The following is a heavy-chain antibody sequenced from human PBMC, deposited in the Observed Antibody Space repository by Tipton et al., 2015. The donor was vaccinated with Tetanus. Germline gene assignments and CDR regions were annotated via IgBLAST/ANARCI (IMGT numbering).Heavy chain of an antibody. D-gene: IGHD3-10*01. J-gene: IGHJ5*02. CDR1: GGSISSYY. Sequence: NLSLTCTVSGGSISSYYWSWIRQPPGKGLEWIGYIYYSGSTNYNPSLKSRVTISVDTSKNQFSLKLSSVTAADTAVYYCARGGLLWFGELNNWFDPWGQGTLVTVSS. CDR2: IYYSGST. CDR3: ARGGLLWFGELNNWFDP. V-gene: IGHV4-59*01.